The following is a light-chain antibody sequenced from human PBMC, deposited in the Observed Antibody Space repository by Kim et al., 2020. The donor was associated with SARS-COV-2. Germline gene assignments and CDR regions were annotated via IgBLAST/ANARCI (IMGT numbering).Light chain of an antibody. Sequence: DIQMTQSPSSLSASVGDRVTITCRASQSISNFLNWYQQKLGKAPKLLIYSASSLQSGVPSRFSGSTSGTDFTLTISSLQPEDFATYYCQQSYSTPRTFGQGTKVDIK. CDR1: QSISNF. V-gene: IGKV1-39*01. CDR2: SAS. J-gene: IGKJ1*01. CDR3: QQSYSTPRT.